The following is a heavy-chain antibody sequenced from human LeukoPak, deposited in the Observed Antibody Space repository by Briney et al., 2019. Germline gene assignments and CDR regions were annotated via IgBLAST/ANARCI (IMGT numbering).Heavy chain of an antibody. D-gene: IGHD5-24*01. CDR2: INHSGST. CDR3: ARGVGDGYNFDYYYYMDV. J-gene: IGHJ6*03. V-gene: IGHV4-34*01. CDR1: GGSFSGYY. Sequence: PSETLSLTCAVYGGSFSGYYWSWIRQPPGKELEWIGEINHSGSTNYNPSLKSRVTISVDTSKNQFSLKLSSVTAADTAVYYCARGVGDGYNFDYYYYMDVWGKGTTVTVSS.